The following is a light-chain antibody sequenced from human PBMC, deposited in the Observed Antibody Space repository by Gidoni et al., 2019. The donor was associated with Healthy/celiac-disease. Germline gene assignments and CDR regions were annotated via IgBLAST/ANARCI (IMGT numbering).Light chain of an antibody. V-gene: IGKV1-5*03. CDR1: QSISSW. CDR2: KAS. CDR3: QQYNSYRT. J-gene: IGKJ1*01. Sequence: DIQLTQSPSTLSAAVGDRVTITCRASQSISSWLAWYQQKPGKAPKLLIYKASSLESGVPSRFSGSGSGTEFTLNISSLQPDDFATYYCQQYNSYRTFGQGNKVEIK.